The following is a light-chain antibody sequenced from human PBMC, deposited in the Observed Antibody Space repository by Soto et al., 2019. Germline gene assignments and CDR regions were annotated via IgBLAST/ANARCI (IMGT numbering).Light chain of an antibody. CDR2: EGS. CDR1: SSDVGSYNL. CDR3: CSYAGSSTFV. Sequence: QSALTQPASVSGSPGQSITISCTGTSSDVGSYNLVSWYQQHPGKAPKVMIYEGSKRPSGVSNRFSGSKSGNTASLTISGLQAEDEADYYCCSYAGSSTFVVGTGTKLTVL. J-gene: IGLJ1*01. V-gene: IGLV2-23*03.